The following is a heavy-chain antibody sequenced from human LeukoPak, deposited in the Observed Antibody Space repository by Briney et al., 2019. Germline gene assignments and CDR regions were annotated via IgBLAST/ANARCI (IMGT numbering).Heavy chain of an antibody. D-gene: IGHD2-2*01. J-gene: IGHJ5*02. V-gene: IGHV4-59*01. CDR2: IYYSGST. CDR1: GGSISSYY. CDR3: ARVGLGCSSTSCYPYWFDP. Sequence: SETLSLTCTVSGGSISSYYWSWIRQPPWKGLEWIGYIYYSGSTNYNPSLKSRVTISVDTSKNQFSLKLSSVTAADTAVYYCARVGLGCSSTSCYPYWFDPWGQGTLVTVSS.